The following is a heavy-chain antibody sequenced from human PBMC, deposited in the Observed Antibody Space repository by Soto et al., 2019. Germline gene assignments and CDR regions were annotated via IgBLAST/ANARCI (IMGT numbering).Heavy chain of an antibody. CDR2: ISGSGGST. V-gene: IGHV3-23*01. CDR1: GFTFSSYA. CDR3: VKDLEGVVISGGMDV. J-gene: IGHJ6*02. D-gene: IGHD2-2*01. Sequence: GGSLRLSCAASGFTFSSYAMSWVRQAPGKGLEWVSAISGSGGSTYYADSVKGRFTISRDNSKNTLYLQMNSLRAEDTAVYYCVKDLEGVVISGGMDVWGQGTTVTVSS.